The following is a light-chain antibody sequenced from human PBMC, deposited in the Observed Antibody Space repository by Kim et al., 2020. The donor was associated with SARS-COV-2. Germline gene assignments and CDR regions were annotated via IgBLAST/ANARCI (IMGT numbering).Light chain of an antibody. CDR2: GAS. J-gene: IGKJ4*01. V-gene: IGKV3-15*01. CDR1: QSVSSN. Sequence: VSPGESSHLSCRASQSVSSNLAWYQQKPGQAPRLLIYGASTRATGIPARFSGSGSGKEFTLTISSLHSEAFAVYYCQQYNNWRLTFGGGTKVDIK. CDR3: QQYNNWRLT.